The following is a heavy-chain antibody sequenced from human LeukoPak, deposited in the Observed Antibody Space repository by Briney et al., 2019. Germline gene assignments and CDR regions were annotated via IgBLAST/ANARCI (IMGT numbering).Heavy chain of an antibody. CDR2: IKQDGSEK. V-gene: IGHV3-7*03. J-gene: IGHJ4*02. D-gene: IGHD2-2*02. Sequence: GGSLRLSCAASGFTFSSYWMSWVRQAPGKGLEGVANIKQDGSEKYYVDSVKGRFTISRDNAKNSLYLQMNSLRAEDTAVYYCAREGYCSGTSCYINYWGQGILVTVSS. CDR1: GFTFSSYW. CDR3: AREGYCSGTSCYINY.